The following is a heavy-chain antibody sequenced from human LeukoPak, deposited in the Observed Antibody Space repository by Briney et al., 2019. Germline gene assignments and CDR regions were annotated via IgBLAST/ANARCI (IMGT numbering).Heavy chain of an antibody. J-gene: IGHJ4*02. CDR3: ARKSGSSGYPFDY. CDR2: ITSSSSAI. V-gene: IGHV3-48*01. Sequence: PGGSLRLSCAASGFAFSSYSMNWVRQAPGKRLEWVSYITSSSSAIYYADFVKGRFTISRDNAKNSLYLQMNSLRAEDTAVYYCARKSGSSGYPFDYWGQGTVVTVSS. CDR1: GFAFSSYS. D-gene: IGHD3-22*01.